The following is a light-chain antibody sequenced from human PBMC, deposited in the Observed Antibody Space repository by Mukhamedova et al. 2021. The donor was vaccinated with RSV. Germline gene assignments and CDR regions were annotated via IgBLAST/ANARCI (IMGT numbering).Light chain of an antibody. CDR3: SPYTSSSTYV. V-gene: IGLV2-14*01. Sequence: ITISCTGTSSDVGGYNYVSWYQQHPGKAPKLMIYEVSNRPSGVSNRFSGSKSGNTASLTISGLQAEDEADYYCSPYTSSSTYVFG. J-gene: IGLJ1*01. CDR2: EVS. CDR1: SSDVGGYNY.